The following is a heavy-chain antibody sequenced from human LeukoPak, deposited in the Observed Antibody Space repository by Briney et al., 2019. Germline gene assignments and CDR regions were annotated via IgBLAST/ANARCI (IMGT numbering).Heavy chain of an antibody. D-gene: IGHD3-10*01. CDR3: AHRPGRGIPAAH. Sequence: ALSLTCTDSGGSISSYYWSWIRQPPGKALEWLALIYSDDYIRYSPSLKSRLTITTDTSNNQVVLTMTNLDPVDTATYYCAHRPGRGIPAAHWGQGILVSVSS. J-gene: IGHJ4*02. CDR2: IYSDDYI. CDR1: GGSISSYYW. V-gene: IGHV2-5*08.